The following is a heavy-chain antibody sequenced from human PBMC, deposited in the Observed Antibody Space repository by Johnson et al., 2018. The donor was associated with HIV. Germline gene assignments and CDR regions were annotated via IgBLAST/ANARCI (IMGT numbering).Heavy chain of an antibody. CDR1: GFTFSSYG. J-gene: IGHJ3*02. D-gene: IGHD2-2*01. CDR3: ARRSITSDGFDI. Sequence: QVQLVESGGGVVQPGRSLRLSCAASGFTFSSYGMHWVRQAPGKGLEWVAVISYDGSNKYYADSVKGRFTISRENYKNSFYLHMNSLRAGDTAVYYCARRSITSDGFDIWGQGTMVTVSS. V-gene: IGHV3-30*03. CDR2: ISYDGSNK.